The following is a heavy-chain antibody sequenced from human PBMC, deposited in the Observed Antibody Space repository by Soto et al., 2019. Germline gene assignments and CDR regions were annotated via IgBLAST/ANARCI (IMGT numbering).Heavy chain of an antibody. J-gene: IGHJ4*02. CDR3: ARGGGVTTTGDDY. V-gene: IGHV4-30-2*01. CDR2: IYHSGST. D-gene: IGHD4-4*01. CDR1: GGSINTATHS. Sequence: QLQLQESGSGLVKPSQTLSLTCAVSGGSINTATHSWSWIRQPPGKGLEWIGYIYHSGSTYYNPSAKSRVTISIDKSNNQFSLGLGSVTAADTAVYYCARGGGVTTTGDDYWGQGILVTVSS.